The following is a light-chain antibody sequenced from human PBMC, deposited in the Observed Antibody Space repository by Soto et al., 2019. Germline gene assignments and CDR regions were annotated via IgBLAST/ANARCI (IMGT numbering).Light chain of an antibody. V-gene: IGKV3-11*01. CDR3: QVRNNSSIA. CDR1: QSISSY. J-gene: IGKJ5*01. Sequence: EIQLTQSPASLSVSPGDRATLTCRASQSISSYLTWYRQKPGQAPRLLISDASSLQSGIPSRFSGSGSGTDFTLTISSLEPEDFAVYYCQVRNNSSIAFGRGTRLEI. CDR2: DAS.